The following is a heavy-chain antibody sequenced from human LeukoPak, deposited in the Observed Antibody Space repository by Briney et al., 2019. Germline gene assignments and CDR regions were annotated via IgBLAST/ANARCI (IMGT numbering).Heavy chain of an antibody. D-gene: IGHD2-15*01. Sequence: ASVKVSCKASGYTFTGYYMHWVRQAPGQGLEWMGWINPNSGGTNYAQKFQGRATMTRDTSISTAYMELSRLRSDDTAVYYCARDKWDCSGGSCYSLYYGMDVWGQGTTVTVSS. CDR2: INPNSGGT. V-gene: IGHV1-2*02. J-gene: IGHJ6*02. CDR1: GYTFTGYY. CDR3: ARDKWDCSGGSCYSLYYGMDV.